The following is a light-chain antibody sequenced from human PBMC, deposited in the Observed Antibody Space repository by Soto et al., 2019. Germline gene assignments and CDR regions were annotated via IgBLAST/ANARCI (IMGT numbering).Light chain of an antibody. CDR3: HQRNNWPWK. CDR2: DAS. Sequence: EIVLTQSPATLSLSPGERATLSCGASQSISSHLAWYQQKPGQAPRLLIYDASNRATGIPVRFSGSGSGTDFTLTISSLEPEDFAVYYCHQRNNWPWKFGQGTKVEI. J-gene: IGKJ1*01. CDR1: QSISSH. V-gene: IGKV3-11*01.